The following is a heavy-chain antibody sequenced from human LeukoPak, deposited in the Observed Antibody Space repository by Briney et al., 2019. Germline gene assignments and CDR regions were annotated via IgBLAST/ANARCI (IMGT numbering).Heavy chain of an antibody. V-gene: IGHV4-38-2*02. Sequence: PSETLSLTCTVSGYSISSGYYWGWIRQPPGKGLEWIGSIYHSGSTYYNPSLKSRVTISVDTSKNQFSLKLSSVTAADTAVYYCARLGSITIFGVVPVSDAEYFQHWGQGTLVTVSS. D-gene: IGHD3-3*01. CDR1: GYSISSGYY. CDR2: IYHSGST. CDR3: ARLGSITIFGVVPVSDAEYFQH. J-gene: IGHJ1*01.